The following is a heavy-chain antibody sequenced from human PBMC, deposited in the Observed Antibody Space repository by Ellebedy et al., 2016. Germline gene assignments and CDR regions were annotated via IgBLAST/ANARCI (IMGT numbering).Heavy chain of an antibody. CDR3: ASLLAHTFGGVIVPDY. CDR2: ISAYNGNT. CDR1: GYTFTSYG. D-gene: IGHD3-16*02. Sequence: ASVKVSCKASGYTFTSYGISWVRQAPGQGLEWMGWISAYNGNTNYAQKLQGRVTMTTDTSTSTAYMELRSLRSDDTAVYYCASLLAHTFGGVIVPDYWGQGTLVTVSS. J-gene: IGHJ4*02. V-gene: IGHV1-18*04.